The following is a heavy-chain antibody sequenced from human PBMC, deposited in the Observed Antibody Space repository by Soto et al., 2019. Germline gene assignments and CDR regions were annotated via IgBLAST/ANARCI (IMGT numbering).Heavy chain of an antibody. CDR2: ISSNGGST. Sequence: EVQLVESGGGLVQPGGSLRLSCAASGFTFSSYAMHWVHQAPGKGLEYVSAISSNGGSTYYANSVKGRFTISRDNSKNTLYLQMGSLRAEDMAVYYCAIRYGDYSYWGQGTLVTVSS. D-gene: IGHD4-17*01. CDR1: GFTFSSYA. CDR3: AIRYGDYSY. J-gene: IGHJ4*02. V-gene: IGHV3-64*01.